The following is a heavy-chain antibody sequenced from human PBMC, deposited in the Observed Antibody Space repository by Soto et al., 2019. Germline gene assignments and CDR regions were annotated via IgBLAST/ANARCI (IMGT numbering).Heavy chain of an antibody. J-gene: IGHJ4*02. Sequence: QVQLVQSGAEVKKPGSSVKVSCKASGGTFSSYSINWVRQAPGQGLEWMGEIIPIFGTANYAQKFQGRVTITADESTSTAYMELSTLRSEDTAVYYCARDGGRHSGGIDYWGQGTLVTVSS. CDR2: IIPIFGTA. CDR3: ARDGGRHSGGIDY. D-gene: IGHD1-26*01. V-gene: IGHV1-69*01. CDR1: GGTFSSYS.